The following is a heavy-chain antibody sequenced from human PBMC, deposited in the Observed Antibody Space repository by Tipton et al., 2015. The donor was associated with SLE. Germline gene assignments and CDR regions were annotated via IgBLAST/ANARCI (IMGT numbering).Heavy chain of an antibody. CDR2: ISGSGGST. J-gene: IGHJ6*02. CDR1: GFTFSSYA. V-gene: IGHV3-23*01. D-gene: IGHD7-27*01. Sequence: SLRLSCAASGFTFSSYAMSWVRQAPGKGLEWVSAISGSGGSTYYADSVKGRFTISRDNSKNTLHLQMNSLRAEDTAVYYCAKDGDWGSPSYYYGMDVWGQGTTVTVSS. CDR3: AKDGDWGSPSYYYGMDV.